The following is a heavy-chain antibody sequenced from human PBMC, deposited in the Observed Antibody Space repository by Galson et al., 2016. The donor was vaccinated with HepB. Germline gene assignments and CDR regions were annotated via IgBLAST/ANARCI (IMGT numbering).Heavy chain of an antibody. Sequence: ETLSLTCTVSGGSISSSVYYWGWIRQPPGKGLEWVGSVSYTGSTYYNPSLRSRVTISVDTSKNHFSLRLSSVTAAETAIYFCAGQSAGVYNYFDTWGQGTLFTVSS. CDR3: AGQSAGVYNYFDT. J-gene: IGHJ5*02. V-gene: IGHV4-39*01. CDR2: VSYTGST. CDR1: GGSISSSVYY. D-gene: IGHD1-20*01.